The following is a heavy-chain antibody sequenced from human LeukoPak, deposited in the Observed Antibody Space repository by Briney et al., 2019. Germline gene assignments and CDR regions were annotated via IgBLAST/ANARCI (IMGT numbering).Heavy chain of an antibody. CDR3: VKDLRSDFMGVLSRYLSY. Sequence: GGSLRLSCSASGFTFSSFAMHWVRQAPGKGQEYVAAISRNGGSTYYADSVKGRFTISRDNSKSTLYLQMSSLRAEDTAVYLCVKDLRSDFMGVLSRYLSYWGQGTLVTVSS. D-gene: IGHD2/OR15-2a*01. V-gene: IGHV3-64D*09. J-gene: IGHJ4*02. CDR1: GFTFSSFA. CDR2: ISRNGGST.